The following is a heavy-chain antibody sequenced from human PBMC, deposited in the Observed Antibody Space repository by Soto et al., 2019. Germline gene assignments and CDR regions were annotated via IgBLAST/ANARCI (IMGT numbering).Heavy chain of an antibody. CDR3: ARARIRDAFDI. V-gene: IGHV3-33*01. Sequence: SLRLSCAASGFTFSSYGMHWVRQAPGKGLEWVAVIWYDGSNKYYADSVKGRFTISRDNSKNTLYLQMNSLRAEDTAVYYCARARIRDAFDIWGQGTMVTVSS. J-gene: IGHJ3*02. CDR1: GFTFSSYG. CDR2: IWYDGSNK.